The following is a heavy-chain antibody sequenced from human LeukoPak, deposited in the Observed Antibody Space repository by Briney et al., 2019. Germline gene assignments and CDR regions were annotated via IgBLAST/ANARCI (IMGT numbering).Heavy chain of an antibody. CDR3: GRDLIDYGGNIVY. D-gene: IGHD4-23*01. V-gene: IGHV1-18*01. J-gene: IGHJ4*02. CDR2: ISGNNGYT. Sequence: ASVKVSCKASGYTFNTYGISWVRQAPGQGLEWMGWISGNNGYTNYAQKLQGRVTMTTDTSTNTAYMELRSLRSDDTAVHYCGRDLIDYGGNIVYWGQGTLVTVSS. CDR1: GYTFNTYG.